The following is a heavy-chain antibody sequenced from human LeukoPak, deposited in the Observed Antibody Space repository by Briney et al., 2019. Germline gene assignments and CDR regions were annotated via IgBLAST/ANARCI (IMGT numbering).Heavy chain of an antibody. J-gene: IGHJ6*03. CDR1: GDSVSSGSGG. Sequence: SQTLSLTCDISGDSVSSGSGGWNWIRQSPSRGLEWLGRTYYRSVSVKSRITINPDTSKNQFSLQLNSVTPEDTAVYYCARGIAAAGTYYYYYMDVWGKGTTVTVSS. D-gene: IGHD6-13*01. CDR2: TYYRS. CDR3: ARGIAAAGTYYYYYMDV. V-gene: IGHV6-1*01.